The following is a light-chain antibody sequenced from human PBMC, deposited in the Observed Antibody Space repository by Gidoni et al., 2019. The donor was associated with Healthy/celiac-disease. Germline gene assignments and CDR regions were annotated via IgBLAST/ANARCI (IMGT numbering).Light chain of an antibody. Sequence: DIQMTQSPSSLSASVGDRVTITCLASQSISSYLNWYQQKPGKAPKLLIYAASSFQIGVPSRFIVIGSGTDFTLTISTLQPEDFATYYCQQSYSTPQTFGQGTKLEIK. CDR2: AAS. CDR3: QQSYSTPQT. V-gene: IGKV1-39*01. J-gene: IGKJ2*01. CDR1: QSISSY.